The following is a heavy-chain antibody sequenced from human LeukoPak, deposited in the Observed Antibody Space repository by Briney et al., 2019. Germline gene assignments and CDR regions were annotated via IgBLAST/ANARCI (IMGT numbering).Heavy chain of an antibody. J-gene: IGHJ4*02. CDR1: GFTFNTYS. CDR2: IDSSGGYM. V-gene: IGHV3-21*06. Sequence: GGSPRLSCEASGFTFNTYSMNWARQAPGKGLEWVSSIDSSGGYMFYADSVKGRFIISRDNAKDSLYLQMNSLRVEDTAVYYCLRGDRRDYWGQGTLVTVSS. CDR3: LRGDRRDY.